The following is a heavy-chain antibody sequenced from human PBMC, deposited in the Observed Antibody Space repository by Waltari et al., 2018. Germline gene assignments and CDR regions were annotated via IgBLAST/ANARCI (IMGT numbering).Heavy chain of an antibody. Sequence: QVQLVESGGGVVQPGRSLRLSCAASGFTFISYGMHWVRQAPGKGLEWVAVIWYDGSNKYYADSVKGRFTISRDNSKNTLYLQMNSLRAEDTAVYYCARLYGGYYYVDYYYYMDVWGKGTTVTVSS. CDR3: ARLYGGYYYVDYYYYMDV. V-gene: IGHV3-33*01. CDR1: GFTFISYG. CDR2: IWYDGSNK. D-gene: IGHD3-22*01. J-gene: IGHJ6*03.